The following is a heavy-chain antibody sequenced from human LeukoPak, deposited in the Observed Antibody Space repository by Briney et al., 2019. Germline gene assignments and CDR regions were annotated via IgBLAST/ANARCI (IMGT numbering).Heavy chain of an antibody. D-gene: IGHD6-6*01. Sequence: SETLSVTCTVSGGSISSYYWSWIRQPLGKGLEWIGYIYTSGSTNYNPSLKSRVTISVDTSKNQFSLKLSSVTAADTAVYYCARAARQRPYDYWGQGTLVTVSS. CDR2: IYTSGST. V-gene: IGHV4-4*09. CDR3: ARAARQRPYDY. J-gene: IGHJ4*02. CDR1: GGSISSYY.